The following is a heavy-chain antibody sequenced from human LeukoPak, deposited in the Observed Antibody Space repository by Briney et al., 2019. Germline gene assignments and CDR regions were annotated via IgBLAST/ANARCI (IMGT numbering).Heavy chain of an antibody. V-gene: IGHV4-61*01. CDR2: IYYSGST. J-gene: IGHJ5*02. CDR3: ARNTAAGSYNYFDA. D-gene: IGHD6-13*01. CDR1: GGSVSSGSYY. Sequence: SETLSLTCTVSGGSVSSGSYYWSWIRQPPGKGLEWLGYIYYSGSTNYNPSLKSRVTISVDTSKHQFSLKLSAVTAAETAVYYCARNTAAGSYNYFDAWGQGTLVTVSS.